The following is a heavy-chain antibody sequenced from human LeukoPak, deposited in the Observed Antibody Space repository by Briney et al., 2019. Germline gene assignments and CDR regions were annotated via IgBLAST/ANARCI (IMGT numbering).Heavy chain of an antibody. CDR1: GGSITSSIYY. D-gene: IGHD3-9*01. J-gene: IGHJ5*02. Sequence: SETLSLTCTVSGGSITSSIYYWGWIRQPPGKGLEWIGSIYYSGSTNYNPSLKSRVTISVDTSKNQFSLKLSSVTAADTAVYYCASLRYFDWLHQFNWFDPWGQGTLVTVSS. V-gene: IGHV4-39*07. CDR3: ASLRYFDWLHQFNWFDP. CDR2: IYYSGST.